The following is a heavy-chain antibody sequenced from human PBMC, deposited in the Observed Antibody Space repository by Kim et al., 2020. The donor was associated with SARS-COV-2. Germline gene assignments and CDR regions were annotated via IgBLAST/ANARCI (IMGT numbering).Heavy chain of an antibody. CDR1: GFTFTSSA. J-gene: IGHJ4*02. D-gene: IGHD1-26*01. V-gene: IGHV1-58*02. Sequence: SVKVSCKASGFTFTSSAMQWVRQARGQRLEWIGWIVVGSGNTNYAQKFQERVTITRDMSTSTAYMELSSLRSEDTAVYYCAAVGEYSGSYYLANFDYWGQGTLVTVSS. CDR3: AAVGEYSGSYYLANFDY. CDR2: IVVGSGNT.